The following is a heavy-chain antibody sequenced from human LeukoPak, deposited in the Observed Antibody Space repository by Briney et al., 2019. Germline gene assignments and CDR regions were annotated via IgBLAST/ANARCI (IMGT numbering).Heavy chain of an antibody. J-gene: IGHJ4*02. D-gene: IGHD6-25*01. CDR1: GYTFASYY. CDR3: ARERTPGSGYGVDY. CDR2: ISPSGGST. Sequence: ASVKVSCKASGYTFASYYVHWVRQAPGQGLEWMGIISPSGGSTTYAQKFQGRVTMTRDMSISTAYMELSRLRSDDTAVYYCARERTPGSGYGVDYWGQGTVVTVSS. V-gene: IGHV1-46*01.